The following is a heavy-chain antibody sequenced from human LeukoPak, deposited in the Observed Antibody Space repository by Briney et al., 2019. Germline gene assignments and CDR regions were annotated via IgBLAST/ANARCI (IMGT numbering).Heavy chain of an antibody. D-gene: IGHD3-22*01. J-gene: IGHJ4*02. CDR1: GGSISSGGYY. V-gene: IGHV4-31*03. Sequence: SQTLSLTCTVSGGSISSGGYYWSWIRQHPGKGLEWIGYIYYSGSTYYNPSLKSRVTISVDTSKNQFSLKLSSVTAAGTAVYYCARGKGALYDSSGYYPGALAETMTYYFDYWGQGTLVTVSS. CDR2: IYYSGST. CDR3: ARGKGALYDSSGYYPGALAETMTYYFDY.